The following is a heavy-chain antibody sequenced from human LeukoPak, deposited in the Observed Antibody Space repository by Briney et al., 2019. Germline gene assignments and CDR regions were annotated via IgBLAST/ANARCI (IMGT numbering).Heavy chain of an antibody. J-gene: IGHJ4*02. D-gene: IGHD3-3*01. V-gene: IGHV3-21*01. Sequence: GGSLRLSCAASGFTFSSYSMNWVRQAPGKGLEWVSSISSSSSYIYYADSVKGRFTISRDNAKNTLYLQMNSLRGDDTAVYYCASGRWSDYLDHWGQGTLVTVSS. CDR1: GFTFSSYS. CDR3: ASGRWSDYLDH. CDR2: ISSSSSYI.